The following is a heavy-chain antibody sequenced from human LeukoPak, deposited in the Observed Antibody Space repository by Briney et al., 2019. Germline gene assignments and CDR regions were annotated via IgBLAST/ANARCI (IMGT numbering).Heavy chain of an antibody. CDR3: ARDLSDDYSLDY. D-gene: IGHD3-16*01. CDR2: ITISSSII. J-gene: IGHJ4*02. CDR1: GFSFSDYS. V-gene: IGHV3-21*01. Sequence: GGSLRLSCAASGFSFSDYSMNWVRQAPGKGLEWVSSITISSSIIYYADSVKGRFTISRDNAKNSLFLQMNSLRAEDTAVYYCARDLSDDYSLDYWGQGTLVSVSS.